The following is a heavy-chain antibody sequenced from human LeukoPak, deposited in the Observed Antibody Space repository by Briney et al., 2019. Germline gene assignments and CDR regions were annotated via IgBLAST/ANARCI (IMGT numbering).Heavy chain of an antibody. V-gene: IGHV3-7*03. D-gene: IGHD6-13*01. Sequence: PGGSLRLSCAASGFTFSSYWMSWVRQAPGKGLEWVANIKQDGSEKYYVDSVKGRFTISRDNAKNSLYLQMNSLRAEDTAVYYCARFGSSSWYYFDYWGQGTLVTVSS. CDR1: GFTFSSYW. J-gene: IGHJ4*02. CDR3: ARFGSSSWYYFDY. CDR2: IKQDGSEK.